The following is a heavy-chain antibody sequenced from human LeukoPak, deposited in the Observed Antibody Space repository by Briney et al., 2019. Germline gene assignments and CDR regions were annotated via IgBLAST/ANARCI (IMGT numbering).Heavy chain of an antibody. CDR1: GYTFTTYA. V-gene: IGHV1-3*01. CDR3: ARQMPLGEFDY. CDR2: ISGGNGNT. Sequence: ASVTVSFKASGYTFTTYAMHWVRQAHGQRHEWMGWISGGNGNTRYSQKFQGRVTFTRDTSASTAYMELSSLRSEDTAVYYCARQMPLGEFDYWGQGTLVTVSS. J-gene: IGHJ4*02. D-gene: IGHD2-2*01.